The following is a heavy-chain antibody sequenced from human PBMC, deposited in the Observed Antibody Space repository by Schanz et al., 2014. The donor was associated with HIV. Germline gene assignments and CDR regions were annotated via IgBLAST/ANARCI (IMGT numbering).Heavy chain of an antibody. V-gene: IGHV3-48*02. J-gene: IGHJ6*02. CDR2: ISSSSSTI. CDR1: GFSFSYYG. D-gene: IGHD6-13*01. CDR3: AREWVYYYYYGMDV. Sequence: VQLVESGGDLVKPGGSLRLSCAASGFSFSYYGMNWVRQAPGKGLEWVSYISSSSSTIYYADSVKGRFTISRDNAKNSLYLQMKSLRDEDTAVYYCAREWVYYYYYGMDVWGQGTTVTVSS.